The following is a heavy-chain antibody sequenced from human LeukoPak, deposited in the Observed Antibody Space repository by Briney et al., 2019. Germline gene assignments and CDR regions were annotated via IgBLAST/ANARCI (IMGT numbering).Heavy chain of an antibody. Sequence: GESLKISCKGSGYSFTNYWIGWVRQMPGKGLEWMGIIYPGDSDTRYSPSFQGQVTISADESISTAYLQWSSLKASDTAMYYCASPTMGSYYYYGMDVWDQGTTVTVSS. CDR3: ASPTMGSYYYYGMDV. V-gene: IGHV5-51*01. CDR2: IYPGDSDT. CDR1: GYSFTNYW. J-gene: IGHJ6*02. D-gene: IGHD3-10*01.